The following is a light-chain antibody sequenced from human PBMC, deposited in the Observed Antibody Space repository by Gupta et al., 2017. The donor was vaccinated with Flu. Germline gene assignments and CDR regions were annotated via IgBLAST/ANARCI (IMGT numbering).Light chain of an antibody. J-gene: IGLJ2*01. V-gene: IGLV2-8*01. CDR1: SSDVGGYNY. Sequence: QSVTISCTGTSSDVGGYNYVSWFQQHPGKAPKLIIYEVSKRPSGVPDRFSGSKSSNTASLTVSGLQAEDEADYYCSSYAGSNNVVFGGGTKLTVL. CDR3: SSYAGSNNVV. CDR2: EVS.